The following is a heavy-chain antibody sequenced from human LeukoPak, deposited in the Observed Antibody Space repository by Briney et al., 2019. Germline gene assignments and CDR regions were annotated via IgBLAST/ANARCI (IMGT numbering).Heavy chain of an antibody. CDR2: ISAYNGNT. CDR1: GYTFTSYG. J-gene: IGHJ6*02. V-gene: IGHV1-18*01. Sequence: GASVKVSCKASGYTFTSYGISWVRQAPGQGLEWMGWISAYNGNTNYAQKLQGRVTMTTDTSTSTAYMELRSLRSDDTAVYHCARGLPPADYYYYGMDVWGQGTTVTVSS. CDR3: ARGLPPADYYYYGMDV. D-gene: IGHD2-15*01.